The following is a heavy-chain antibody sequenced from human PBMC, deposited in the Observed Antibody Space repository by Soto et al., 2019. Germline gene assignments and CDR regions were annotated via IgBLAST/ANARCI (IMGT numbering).Heavy chain of an antibody. CDR1: GYTFTGYY. Sequence: ASVKVSCKASGYTFTGYYMHWVRQAPGQGLEWMGWINPNSGGTNYAQKFQGRVTMTRDTSISTAYMELSRLRSDDTAVYYCAREKTYSSGWYPYFQHWGQGTLVTVS. CDR3: AREKTYSSGWYPYFQH. J-gene: IGHJ1*01. V-gene: IGHV1-2*02. CDR2: INPNSGGT. D-gene: IGHD6-19*01.